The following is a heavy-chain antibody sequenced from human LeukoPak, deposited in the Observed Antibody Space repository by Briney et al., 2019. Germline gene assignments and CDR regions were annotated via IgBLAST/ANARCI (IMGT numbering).Heavy chain of an antibody. CDR1: GGSISSGGYY. CDR2: IYYSGST. J-gene: IGHJ3*02. V-gene: IGHV4-31*03. CDR3: ARVMRYDILTGNDAFDI. Sequence: SETLSLTCTVSGGSISSGGYYWSWIRQHPGKGLEWIGYIYYSGSTYYNSSLKSRVTISVDTSKSQFSLKLSSVTAADTAVYYCARVMRYDILTGNDAFDIWGQGTMVTVSS. D-gene: IGHD3-9*01.